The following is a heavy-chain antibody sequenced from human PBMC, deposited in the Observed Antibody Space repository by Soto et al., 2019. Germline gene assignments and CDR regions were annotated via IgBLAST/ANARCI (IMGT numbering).Heavy chain of an antibody. CDR3: ATWERHDYGDNGYFQH. Sequence: PGESLKISCKGSGYSFTSYWISWVRQMPGKGLEWMGRIDPSDSYTNYSPSFQGHVTISADKSISTAYLQWSSLKASDTAMYYCATWERHDYGDNGYFQHWGQGTLVTVSP. CDR1: GYSFTSYW. J-gene: IGHJ1*01. D-gene: IGHD4-17*01. V-gene: IGHV5-10-1*01. CDR2: IDPSDSYT.